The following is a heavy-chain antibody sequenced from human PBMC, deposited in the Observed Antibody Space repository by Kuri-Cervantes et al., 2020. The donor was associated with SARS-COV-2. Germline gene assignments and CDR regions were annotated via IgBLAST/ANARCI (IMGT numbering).Heavy chain of an antibody. V-gene: IGHV5-51*04. CDR2: IYPGDSDT. Sequence: GGSLRLSCKGSGYSFTSYWIGWVRQMPGKGLEWMGIIYPGDSDTRYSPSFQGQVTISADKPISTAYPQWSSLKASDTAMYYCARSAAPNAFGIWGQGTMVTVSS. D-gene: IGHD6-25*01. J-gene: IGHJ3*02. CDR3: ARSAAPNAFGI. CDR1: GYSFTSYW.